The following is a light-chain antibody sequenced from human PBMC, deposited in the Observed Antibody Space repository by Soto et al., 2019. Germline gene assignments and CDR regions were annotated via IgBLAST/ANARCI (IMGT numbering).Light chain of an antibody. CDR3: QVWDSSLVV. CDR1: NIGSKN. CDR2: RDT. J-gene: IGLJ2*01. Sequence: SYELTQPLSVSVALGQTARITCGGNNIGSKNVHWYQQKPGQAPVVVIYRDTNRPSGIPERFSGSSSGNTATLTISRAQAGDEADYYCQVWDSSLVVFGGGTKVPS. V-gene: IGLV3-9*01.